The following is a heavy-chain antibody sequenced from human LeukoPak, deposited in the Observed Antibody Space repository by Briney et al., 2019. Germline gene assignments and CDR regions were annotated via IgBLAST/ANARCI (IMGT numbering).Heavy chain of an antibody. V-gene: IGHV3-48*03. CDR3: TVVPMG. CDR2: ISNTGSVQ. CDR1: GFTYLSYE. D-gene: IGHD4-23*01. J-gene: IGHJ4*02. Sequence: GGSLTLSCAGTGFTYLSYELSWVRQAPGKGLDWVSYISNTGSVQYKAYSVKGRFTISRDNDRNSLFLQMNSLRAEDTGVYYCTVVPMGWGQGTLVTVSS.